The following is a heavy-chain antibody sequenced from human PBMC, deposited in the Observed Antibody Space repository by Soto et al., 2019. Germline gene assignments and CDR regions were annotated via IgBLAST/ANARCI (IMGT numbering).Heavy chain of an antibody. CDR1: GFPFSDYY. D-gene: IGHD6-19*01. V-gene: IGHV3-11*01. Sequence: SLRLSCRSSGFPFSDYYMRAIRQSPGKGLEWVSYFSISGSTIYYADSVKGRFTISRDNAKNSLYLQMNSLRAEDTAVYHCARGHHSSAWYGTFGYWGQGT. CDR3: ARGHHSSAWYGTFGY. J-gene: IGHJ4*02. CDR2: FSISGSTI.